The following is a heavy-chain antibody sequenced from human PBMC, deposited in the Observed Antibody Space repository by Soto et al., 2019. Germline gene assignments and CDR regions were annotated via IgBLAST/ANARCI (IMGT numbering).Heavy chain of an antibody. CDR1: GFSFSTYP. J-gene: IGHJ4*02. CDR2: ISGNGRGT. D-gene: IGHD3-10*01. CDR3: VKKRSHDRSNYDHFDY. V-gene: IGHV3-23*01. Sequence: EVQLLESGGGLVQPGGSLRLSCATSGFSFSTYPMSWVRQAPGKGLEWVTAISGNGRGTSYADSVKGRFTILRDNSKNTLYLQMNSLRAEDTAVYYCVKKRSHDRSNYDHFDYWGQGTLVTVSS.